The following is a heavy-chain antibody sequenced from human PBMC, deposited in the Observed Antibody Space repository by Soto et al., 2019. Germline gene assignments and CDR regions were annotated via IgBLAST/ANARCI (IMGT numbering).Heavy chain of an antibody. CDR3: AKDARSGWNFDY. CDR1: GFTFSSYA. D-gene: IGHD6-19*01. Sequence: PGGSLRLSCAASGFTFSSYAMTWVRQAPGKGLEWVSTISGSGVSTYYADSVKGRFTILRDNSKNTLYLQMNSLRAEDTAIYYCAKDARSGWNFDYWGQGTLVTVSS. J-gene: IGHJ4*02. CDR2: ISGSGVST. V-gene: IGHV3-23*01.